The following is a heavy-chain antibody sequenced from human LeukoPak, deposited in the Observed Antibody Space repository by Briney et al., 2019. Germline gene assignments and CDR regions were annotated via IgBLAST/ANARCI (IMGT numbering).Heavy chain of an antibody. D-gene: IGHD3-3*01. CDR3: ARGIGPEKLRFLEWLHHYYYGMDV. CDR1: GYTFTSYD. J-gene: IGHJ6*02. CDR2: MNPNSGNT. Sequence: GASVKVSCKASGYTFTSYDINWVRQATGQGLEWMGWMNPNSGNTGYAQKFQGRVTMTRNTSISTAYMELSSLRSEDTAVYYCARGIGPEKLRFLEWLHHYYYGMDVWGQGTTVTVSS. V-gene: IGHV1-8*01.